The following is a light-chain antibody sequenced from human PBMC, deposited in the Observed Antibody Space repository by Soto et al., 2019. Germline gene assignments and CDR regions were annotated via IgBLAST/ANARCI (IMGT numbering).Light chain of an antibody. Sequence: DVQMTLSPSTVSASVGASVTITCRASKNIRNWLAWYQQRPGKAPNPLIDDASSLKRGVPARFSGSGSGTEFTLTISSLQPDDFATYYCQQYSTYSTFGQGTRLEIK. CDR3: QQYSTYST. V-gene: IGKV1-5*01. CDR1: KNIRNW. CDR2: DAS. J-gene: IGKJ5*01.